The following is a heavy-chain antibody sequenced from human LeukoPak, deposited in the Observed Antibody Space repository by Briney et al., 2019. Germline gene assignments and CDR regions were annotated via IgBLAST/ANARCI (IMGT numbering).Heavy chain of an antibody. CDR1: GGSISSYY. V-gene: IGHV4-59*06. Sequence: SETLSLTCTVSGGSISSYYWSWIRQHPGKGLEWIGYIYYSGSTYYNPSLKSRVTISVDTSKNQFSLKLSSVTAADTAVYYCARRHSSSSFDYWGQGTLVTVSS. CDR3: ARRHSSSSFDY. CDR2: IYYSGST. D-gene: IGHD6-6*01. J-gene: IGHJ4*02.